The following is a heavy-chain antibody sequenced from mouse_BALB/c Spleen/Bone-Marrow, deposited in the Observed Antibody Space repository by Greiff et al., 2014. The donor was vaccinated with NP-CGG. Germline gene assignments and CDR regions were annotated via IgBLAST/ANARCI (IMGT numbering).Heavy chain of an antibody. D-gene: IGHD1-1*01. CDR2: INPYNGDT. CDR1: GYSFTGYF. J-gene: IGHJ2*01. V-gene: IGHV1-37*01. Sequence: VQLQQSGPELVKPGASVKISCKASGYSFTGYFMNWVKQSHGKSHEWIGRINPYNGDTFYNQKFKGKATLTVDKSSSTAHMELLSLTSEDSAVYYCGRGAYYYGSSYYFDYWGQGTTLTVSS. CDR3: GRGAYYYGSSYYFDY.